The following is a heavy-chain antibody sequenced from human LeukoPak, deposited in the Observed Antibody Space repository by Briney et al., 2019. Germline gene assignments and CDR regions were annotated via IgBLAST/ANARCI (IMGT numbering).Heavy chain of an antibody. CDR1: GFTFRNYW. V-gene: IGHV3-74*01. CDR3: ARGDNIDN. D-gene: IGHD1-1*01. Sequence: PGGSLRLSCAASGFTFRNYWMHWVRQAPGKGLVWVSRIKNDGSTSSYAESVKGRFTISRDNAKNTLYLQMNSLRAEDTAVYYCARGDNIDNWGQGTLVTVSS. J-gene: IGHJ4*02. CDR2: IKNDGSTS.